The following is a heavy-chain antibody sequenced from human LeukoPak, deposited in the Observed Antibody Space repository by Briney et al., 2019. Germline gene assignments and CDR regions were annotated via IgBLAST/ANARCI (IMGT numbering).Heavy chain of an antibody. Sequence: SVKVSCKASGGTFSSYAISWVRQAPGQGLEWMGGIIPIFGTANYAQKFQGRVTITADESTSTAYMELSSLRSEDTAVYYCARGIVATPVYNWFDPWGQGTLVTVSS. CDR2: IIPIFGTA. J-gene: IGHJ5*02. V-gene: IGHV1-69*01. CDR1: GGTFSSYA. CDR3: ARGIVATPVYNWFDP. D-gene: IGHD5-12*01.